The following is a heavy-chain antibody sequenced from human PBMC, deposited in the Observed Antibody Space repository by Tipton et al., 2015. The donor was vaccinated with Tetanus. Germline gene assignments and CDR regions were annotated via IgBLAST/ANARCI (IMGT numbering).Heavy chain of an antibody. D-gene: IGHD3-3*01. CDR2: IHPGGNT. V-gene: IGHV4-34*01. J-gene: IGHJ5*01. Sequence: TLSLTCAVYGGSFSGYYLTWIRQSPGKGLEWIGEIHPGGNTYYSASLKSRVTISVDTSNNQLSLKLSSVTAADTGVYYCARGKSEVTIFGMIIMGRGWLAPWGQGTLVTVSS. CDR1: GGSFSGYY. CDR3: ARGKSEVTIFGMIIMGRGWLAP.